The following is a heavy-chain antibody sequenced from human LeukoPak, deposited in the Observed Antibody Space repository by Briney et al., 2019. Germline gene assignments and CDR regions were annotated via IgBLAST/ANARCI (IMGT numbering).Heavy chain of an antibody. D-gene: IGHD4-17*01. Sequence: GSLRLSCAASGFSFSSYWMHWVRQAPGKGLVWVSRIKGDGSYITYADSVKGRLTISRDNARNTLYLQMNSLRAEDTAVYYCARADYGDYVDIDYWGQGTLVTVSS. J-gene: IGHJ4*02. CDR1: GFSFSSYW. CDR2: IKGDGSYI. V-gene: IGHV3-74*01. CDR3: ARADYGDYVDIDY.